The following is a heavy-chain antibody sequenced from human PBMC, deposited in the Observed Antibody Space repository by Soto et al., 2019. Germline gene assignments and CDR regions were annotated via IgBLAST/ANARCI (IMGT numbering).Heavy chain of an antibody. V-gene: IGHV3-23*01. CDR2: ITGSGAGS. Sequence: GGSLRLSCAASGFTFSSYTMNWVRQAPGKGLEWVSGITGSGAGSYYSDSVKGRFTISRDNSKNTLYLQMNSLRAEDTAVYYCAKAYSNSWPNDWFDPWGQGTLVTVSS. CDR3: AKAYSNSWPNDWFDP. CDR1: GFTFSSYT. J-gene: IGHJ5*02. D-gene: IGHD6-13*01.